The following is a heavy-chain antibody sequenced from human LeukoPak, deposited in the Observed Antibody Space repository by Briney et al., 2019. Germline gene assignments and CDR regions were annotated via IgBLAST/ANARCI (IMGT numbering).Heavy chain of an antibody. D-gene: IGHD3-16*01. J-gene: IGHJ3*02. V-gene: IGHV4-59*08. CDR3: ARLGAVSDAFDI. CDR1: GGSISTYY. CDR2: VYHSGST. Sequence: PSETLSLTCTVSGGSISTYYWSWIRQPPGKGLEWLGYVYHSGSTNHNPSLKSRVTISVDTSKKQFSLKVTPVTAADTAVYYCARLGAVSDAFDIWGQGTMVTVSS.